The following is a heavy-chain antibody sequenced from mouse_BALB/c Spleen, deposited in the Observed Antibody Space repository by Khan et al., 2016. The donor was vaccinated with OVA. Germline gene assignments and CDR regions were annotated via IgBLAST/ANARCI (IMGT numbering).Heavy chain of an antibody. J-gene: IGHJ1*01. CDR3: ARVGNHWYFDV. V-gene: IGHV1-9*01. CDR2: ILPGRGST. Sequence: VQLQESGAELMKPGASMKISCKATGYTFSTYWTEWVKQRPGHGLEWIGEILPGRGSTNYNEMFKGKATFTADTSSNTAHMHLSSLTSEDSAVYYCARVGNHWYFDVWGAGTTVTVSS. D-gene: IGHD2-1*01. CDR1: GYTFSTYW.